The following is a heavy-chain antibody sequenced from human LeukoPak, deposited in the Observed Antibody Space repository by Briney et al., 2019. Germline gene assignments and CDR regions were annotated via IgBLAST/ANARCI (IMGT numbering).Heavy chain of an antibody. Sequence: PGGSLRLSCAASGFVVSSNCMSWVRQAPGKGLEWVSLFYSGGSTYYADSVKGRFTISRDNSKNTLYLQMNSLRAEDTAVYYCARGGSCSPCDPYLDYPGQGAPVTVSS. D-gene: IGHD2-15*01. CDR3: ARGGSCSPCDPYLDY. J-gene: IGHJ4*02. V-gene: IGHV3-53*01. CDR2: FYSGGST. CDR1: GFVVSSNC.